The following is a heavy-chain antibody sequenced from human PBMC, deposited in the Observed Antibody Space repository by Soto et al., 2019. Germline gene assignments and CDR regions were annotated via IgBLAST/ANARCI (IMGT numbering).Heavy chain of an antibody. CDR2: ISSSSSVI. CDR1: GFILSDCA. CDR3: ARDLSWGSNWYYYMDV. Sequence: EVHLVESGGGLVQPGRSLRLSCATSGFILSDCAMNWVRQAPGKGLEWVSYISSSSSVIDYAASVKGRFTVSRDNARNSLYLQMNSLRAEDTAVYYCARDLSWGSNWYYYMDVWGKGTTVTVSS. D-gene: IGHD7-27*01. V-gene: IGHV3-48*01. J-gene: IGHJ6*03.